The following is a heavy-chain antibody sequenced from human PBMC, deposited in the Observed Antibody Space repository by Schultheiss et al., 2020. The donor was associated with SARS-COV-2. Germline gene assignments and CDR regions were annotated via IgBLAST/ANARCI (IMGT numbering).Heavy chain of an antibody. CDR1: GFTFSGSA. Sequence: GESLKISCAASGFTFSGSAMHWVRQASGKGLEWVGRIRSKANSYATAYAASVKGRFTISRDDSKNTLYLQMSSLRAEDTAVYYCVKAPVDTAMVTKYYYYYGMDVWGQGTTVTVSS. CDR3: VKAPVDTAMVTKYYYYYGMDV. J-gene: IGHJ6*02. D-gene: IGHD5-18*01. V-gene: IGHV3-73*01. CDR2: IRSKANSYAT.